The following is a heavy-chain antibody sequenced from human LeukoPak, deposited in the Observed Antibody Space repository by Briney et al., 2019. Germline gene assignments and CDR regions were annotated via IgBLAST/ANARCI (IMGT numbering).Heavy chain of an antibody. J-gene: IGHJ4*02. CDR3: ARGDFDY. V-gene: IGHV3-53*01. CDR1: GFIFSTYT. Sequence: GGSLRLSCAASGFIFSTYTMGWVRQAPGKGLEWVSVIYSGGSTYYADSVKGRFTISRDNSKNTLYLQMNSLRAEDTAVYYCARGDFDYWGQGTLVTVSS. CDR2: IYSGGST.